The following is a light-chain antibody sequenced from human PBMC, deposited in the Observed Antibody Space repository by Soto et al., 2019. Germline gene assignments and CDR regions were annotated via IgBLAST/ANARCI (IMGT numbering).Light chain of an antibody. J-gene: IGKJ5*01. CDR2: DAS. Sequence: VMTQSPATLSVSPGEIATLSCSARQSVSSYLAWYQQKRGQAPKLLIYDASNRATGIPARFSGSGSGTDFTPTISSLEPEDFAVYYCQKRSNWPINFGQGTRLAI. CDR1: QSVSSY. CDR3: QKRSNWPIN. V-gene: IGKV3-11*01.